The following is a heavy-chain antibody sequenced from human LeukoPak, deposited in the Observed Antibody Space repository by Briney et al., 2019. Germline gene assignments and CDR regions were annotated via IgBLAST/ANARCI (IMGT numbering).Heavy chain of an antibody. CDR1: GYSFTGYY. J-gene: IGHJ4*02. CDR2: IDPNSGGT. D-gene: IGHD6-13*01. V-gene: IGHV1-2*06. CDR3: AKAGSRSWYSFDY. Sequence: ASVKVSCKASGYSFTGYYMHWVRQAPGQGLEWMGRIDPNSGGTNYAQKFQGRVTTTRDTSISTIYVELSSLTSDDTAVYYCAKAGSRSWYSFDYWGQGTLVTVSS.